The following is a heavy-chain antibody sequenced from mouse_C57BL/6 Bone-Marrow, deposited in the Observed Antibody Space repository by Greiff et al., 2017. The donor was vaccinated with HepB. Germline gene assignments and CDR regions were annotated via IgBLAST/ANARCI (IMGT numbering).Heavy chain of an antibody. CDR3: SRNHGYYCSSSHDWYFDV. CDR1: GFTFSSYA. D-gene: IGHD1-1*01. Sequence: EVKVVESGGGLVKPGGSLKISCAASGFTFSSYAMSWVRQTPEKRLEWVATISDGGSYTYYPDNVKGRFTITRDNAKNNLYQQMSHQKSEDTAMYYCSRNHGYYCSSSHDWYFDVWGSGTTVTVSS. CDR2: ISDGGSYT. V-gene: IGHV5-4*03. J-gene: IGHJ1*01.